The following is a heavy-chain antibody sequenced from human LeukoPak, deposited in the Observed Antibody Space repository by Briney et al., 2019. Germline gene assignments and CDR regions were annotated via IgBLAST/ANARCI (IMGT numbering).Heavy chain of an antibody. D-gene: IGHD3-10*01. Sequence: SETLSLTCAVYGGSFSGVYWSWNRQPPGKGLEWIGEINHSGSTNYNPSLKSRVTVSVDTSKNQFSLKLSSVTAADTAVYYCARGPGSGSYFAWFDHWGQGTPVTVSS. CDR2: INHSGST. J-gene: IGHJ5*02. V-gene: IGHV4-34*01. CDR3: ARGPGSGSYFAWFDH. CDR1: GGSFSGVY.